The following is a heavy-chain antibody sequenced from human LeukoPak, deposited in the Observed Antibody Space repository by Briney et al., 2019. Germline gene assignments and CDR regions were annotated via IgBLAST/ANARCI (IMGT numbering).Heavy chain of an antibody. Sequence: SETLSLTCTVSGGSISTYCWSWIRQPAGKGLEWIGRIYPSGSTFYNPSLKSRVTISIDKSKNQFFLNLTSVTAADPALYYCARDRSGYSEYYFDYWGQGSLVTVSS. CDR3: ARDRSGYSEYYFDY. V-gene: IGHV4-4*07. CDR1: GGSISTYC. CDR2: IYPSGST. J-gene: IGHJ4*02. D-gene: IGHD5-18*01.